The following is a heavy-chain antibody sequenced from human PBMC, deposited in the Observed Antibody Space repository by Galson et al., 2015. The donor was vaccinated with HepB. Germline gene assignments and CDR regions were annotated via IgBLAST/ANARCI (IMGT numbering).Heavy chain of an antibody. V-gene: IGHV1-46*01. CDR3: AAELEYYGSARGVDY. J-gene: IGHJ4*02. Sequence: SVKVSCKASGYTFTSYHMHWVRQAPGQGLEWMGIINPSGGSTSYAQKFQGRVTMARDTSTSTVYMELSSLRSEDTAVYYCAAELEYYGSARGVDYWGQGTLVTVSS. D-gene: IGHD3-10*01. CDR2: INPSGGST. CDR1: GYTFTSYH.